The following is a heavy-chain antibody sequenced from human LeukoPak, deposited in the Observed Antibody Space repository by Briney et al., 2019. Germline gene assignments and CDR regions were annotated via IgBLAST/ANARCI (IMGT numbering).Heavy chain of an antibody. D-gene: IGHD4-17*01. Sequence: GGSLRLSCAASGFTFSTYTIHWVRQAPGKGLEWVAVISSDGTNKNYADSVKGRFTISRDKAKNTVYLQVNSLRSEDTAVYYCARDPVTTWGYFDYWGQGTLVTVSS. V-gene: IGHV3-30-3*01. CDR2: ISSDGTNK. J-gene: IGHJ4*02. CDR3: ARDPVTTWGYFDY. CDR1: GFTFSTYT.